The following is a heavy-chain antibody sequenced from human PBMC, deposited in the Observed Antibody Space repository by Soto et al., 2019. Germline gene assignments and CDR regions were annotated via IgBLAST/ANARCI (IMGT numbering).Heavy chain of an antibody. CDR2: TYYRSKWYN. D-gene: IGHD3-22*01. J-gene: IGHJ4*02. V-gene: IGHV6-1*01. CDR3: ARDNSFPVSSGYYYFDY. CDR1: GDSVSSNSAA. Sequence: SQTLSLTCAISGDSVSSNSAAWNWIRQSPSRGLEWLGRTYYRSKWYNDYAVFVKSRITINPDTSKNQFSLQLNSVTPEDRAVYYCARDNSFPVSSGYYYFDYWGQGTLVTVSS.